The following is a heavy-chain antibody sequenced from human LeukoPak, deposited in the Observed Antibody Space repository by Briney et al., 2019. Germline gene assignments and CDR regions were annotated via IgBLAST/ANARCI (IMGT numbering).Heavy chain of an antibody. J-gene: IGHJ2*01. V-gene: IGHV1-69*05. Sequence: GASVKVSCKASGGTFSSYAISWVRQAPGQGLEWMGGIIPIFGTANYAQKFQGRVTMTRDTSTSTVYMELSSLRSEDTAVYYCARVGVTVTNPWYFDLWGRGTLVTVSS. CDR1: GGTFSSYA. D-gene: IGHD4-17*01. CDR2: IIPIFGTA. CDR3: ARVGVTVTNPWYFDL.